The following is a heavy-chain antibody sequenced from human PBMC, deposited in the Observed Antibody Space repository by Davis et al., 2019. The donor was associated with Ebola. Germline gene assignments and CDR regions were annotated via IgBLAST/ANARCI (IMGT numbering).Heavy chain of an antibody. Sequence: PGGSLRLSCAASGFTFTSYGMHWVRQAPGKGLVWVSRINPDGSFTDYADSVKGRFSISRDSTSNTLYLQMNGLRAEDTAVYYCARSSYQPDYWGQGTLVTVSS. J-gene: IGHJ4*02. CDR3: ARSSYQPDY. V-gene: IGHV3-74*01. CDR2: INPDGSFT. D-gene: IGHD2-2*01. CDR1: GFTFTSYG.